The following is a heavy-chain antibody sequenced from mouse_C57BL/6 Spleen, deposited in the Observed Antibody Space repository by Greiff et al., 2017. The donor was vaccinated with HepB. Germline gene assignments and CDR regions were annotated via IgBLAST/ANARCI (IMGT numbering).Heavy chain of an antibody. V-gene: IGHV1-53*01. D-gene: IGHD4-1*01. CDR3: ARKVGWEGAMDY. CDR2: INPSNGGT. J-gene: IGHJ4*01. CDR1: GYTFTSYW. Sequence: QVQLQQPGTELVKPGASVKLSCKASGYTFTSYWMHWVKQRPGQGLEWIGNINPSNGGTNYNEKFKSKATLTVDKSSSTAYMQLSSLTSEDSAVYYWARKVGWEGAMDYWGQGTSVTVSS.